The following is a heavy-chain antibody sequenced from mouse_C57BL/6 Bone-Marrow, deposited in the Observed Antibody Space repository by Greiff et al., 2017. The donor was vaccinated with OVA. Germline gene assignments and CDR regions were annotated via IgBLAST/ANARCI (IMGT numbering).Heavy chain of an antibody. CDR2: IDPSDSYT. J-gene: IGHJ2*01. D-gene: IGHD2-10*01. Sequence: QVQLQQPGAELVKPGASVKLSCKASGYTFTSYWMQWVKQRPGQGLEWIGEIDPSDSYTNFNQKFMGKATLIVDTSSSTAYVQLASQTSEDSAVYYCASRRLPSFDYWGQGTTLTVSS. CDR3: ASRRLPSFDY. CDR1: GYTFTSYW. V-gene: IGHV1-50*01.